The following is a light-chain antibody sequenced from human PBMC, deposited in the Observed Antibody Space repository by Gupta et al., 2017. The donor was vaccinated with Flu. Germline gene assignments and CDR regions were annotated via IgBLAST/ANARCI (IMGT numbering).Light chain of an antibody. CDR3: QQYNHYRS. CDR1: QTISTW. V-gene: IGKV1-5*03. J-gene: IGKJ1*01. CDR2: KAS. Sequence: DIQMTQSPSTLSASVGDRVTITCRACQTISTWLAWYQQKPGKAPNLLIYKASSLESGVPSRFSGSGSGTEFTLTISSLQSDDFATYYCQQYNHYRSFGQGTKVESK.